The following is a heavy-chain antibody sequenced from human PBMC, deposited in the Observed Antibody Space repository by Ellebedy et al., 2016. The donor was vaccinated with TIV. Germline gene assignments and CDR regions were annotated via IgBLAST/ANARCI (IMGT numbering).Heavy chain of an antibody. V-gene: IGHV3-48*02. Sequence: PGGSLRLSCAASGFTFNTYSMNWVRQSPGKGLQWLAYISISFNIYYADSVKGRFTISRDNGKNSLYLQMNSLRDEDTAVYYCARDGAAYCGGDCTSPFDYWGQGTLVTVSS. CDR1: GFTFNTYS. CDR2: ISISFNI. D-gene: IGHD2-21*02. J-gene: IGHJ4*02. CDR3: ARDGAAYCGGDCTSPFDY.